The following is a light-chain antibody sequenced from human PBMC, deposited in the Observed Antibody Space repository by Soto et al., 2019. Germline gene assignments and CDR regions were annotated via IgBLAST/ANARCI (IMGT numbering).Light chain of an antibody. CDR3: QQYNSYSPWT. Sequence: IQMTQSPSPLSASVGDRVTITCRSSQSISSWLAWYQQKPGKAPKLLIYKASSLESGVPSRFSGSGSGTEFTLTISSLQPEDFATYYCQQYNSYSPWTFGQGTKVDIK. V-gene: IGKV1-5*03. J-gene: IGKJ1*01. CDR2: KAS. CDR1: QSISSW.